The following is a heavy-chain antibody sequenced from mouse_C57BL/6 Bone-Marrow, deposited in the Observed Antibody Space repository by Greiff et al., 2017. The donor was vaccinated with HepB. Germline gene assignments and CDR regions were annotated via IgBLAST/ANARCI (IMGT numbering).Heavy chain of an antibody. CDR2: ISSGGSYT. D-gene: IGHD1-1*01. CDR3: ARQCHYYGPMDD. V-gene: IGHV5-6*01. CDR1: GFTFSSYG. Sequence: EVQGVESGGDLVKPGGSLKLSCAASGFTFSSYGMSWVRQTPDKRLEWVATISSGGSYTYYPDSVKGRFTLSRDNAKNTLYLQMSSLKSEDTAMYYCARQCHYYGPMDDWGQGTSVTVSS. J-gene: IGHJ4*01.